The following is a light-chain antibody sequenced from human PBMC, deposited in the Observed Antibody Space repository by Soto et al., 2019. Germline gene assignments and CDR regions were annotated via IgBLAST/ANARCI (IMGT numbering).Light chain of an antibody. Sequence: EIVLTQSPATLSLSPGERATLSCRASQSVSSYLAWYQQKPGQAPRLLIYDASNRVTGIPDRFSGSGSGTDFTLTISSLEPEDFAVYYCQQRSNWPITFCPGTKVDIK. V-gene: IGKV3-11*01. CDR2: DAS. CDR3: QQRSNWPIT. CDR1: QSVSSY. J-gene: IGKJ3*01.